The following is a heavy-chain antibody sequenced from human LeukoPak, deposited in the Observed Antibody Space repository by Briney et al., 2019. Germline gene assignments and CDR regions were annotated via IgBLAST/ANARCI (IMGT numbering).Heavy chain of an antibody. Sequence: GGSLRLSCAASGLTFTNFWMNWVRQAPGRGLEWVANIKPDGSEEYYVDSVKGRFTISRDNAKNSLYLQMNSLRADDTAVYYCARDQDGGKYYYESSGYSHWGQGILVTVSS. D-gene: IGHD3-22*01. CDR1: GLTFTNFW. J-gene: IGHJ4*02. V-gene: IGHV3-7*01. CDR2: IKPDGSEE. CDR3: ARDQDGGKYYYESSGYSH.